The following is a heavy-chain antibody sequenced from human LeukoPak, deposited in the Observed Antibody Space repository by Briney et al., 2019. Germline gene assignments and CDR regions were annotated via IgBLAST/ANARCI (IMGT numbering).Heavy chain of an antibody. V-gene: IGHV3-9*01. CDR2: ISWNSGSV. CDR3: AKEDGDKGPFDS. Sequence: GGSLRLFCTASGYTFADYAMHWVRQAPGKGLEWVSGISWNSGSVGYADSVKGRFTISRDNAKNSLYLQMNSLRTEDTALYYCAKEDGDKGPFDSWGQGTLVTVSS. D-gene: IGHD4-23*01. CDR1: GYTFADYA. J-gene: IGHJ4*02.